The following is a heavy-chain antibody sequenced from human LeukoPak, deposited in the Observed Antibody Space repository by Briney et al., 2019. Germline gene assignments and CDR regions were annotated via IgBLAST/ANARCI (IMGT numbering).Heavy chain of an antibody. CDR2: ISHDGSNE. CDR1: GFTFSSYV. D-gene: IGHD2-21*01. V-gene: IGHV3-30*04. J-gene: IGHJ6*04. Sequence: PGRSLRLSCAASGFTFSSYVMHWVRQAPGKGLEWVAIISHDGSNEYYADSVKGRFTISRDNSKNTLYLQMDSLGAEDTAVYYCAKMWFMDVWGKGTTVTVSS. CDR3: AKMWFMDV.